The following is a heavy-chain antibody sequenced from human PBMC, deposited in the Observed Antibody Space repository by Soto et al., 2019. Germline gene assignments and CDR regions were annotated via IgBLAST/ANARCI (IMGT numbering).Heavy chain of an antibody. D-gene: IGHD6-13*01. CDR3: ARERIAAGGTHDAIDI. CDR2: IFAGGRT. J-gene: IGHJ3*02. Sequence: GGSLRLSCAASGLSVSTNYMTWVRQAPGKGLEWVSLIFAGGRTYYADSVKGRFTISRDNSKNTLCLQMNSLSAEDTGVYYCARERIAAGGTHDAIDIWGQGTMVTVSS. CDR1: GLSVSTNY. V-gene: IGHV3-53*01.